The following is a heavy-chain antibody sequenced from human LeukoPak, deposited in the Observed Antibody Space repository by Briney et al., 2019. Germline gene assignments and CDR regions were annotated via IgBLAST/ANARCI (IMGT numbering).Heavy chain of an antibody. J-gene: IGHJ4*02. CDR1: GFTFSSYA. D-gene: IGHD4-17*01. CDR3: ATRAGDYSYYFDY. Sequence: GGSLRLSCAASGFTFSSYAMSWVRQAPGKGLEWASAISGSGGSTYYADSVKGRFTISRDNSKNTLYLRMNSLRAEDTAVYYCATRAGDYSYYFDYWGQGTLVTVSS. V-gene: IGHV3-23*01. CDR2: ISGSGGST.